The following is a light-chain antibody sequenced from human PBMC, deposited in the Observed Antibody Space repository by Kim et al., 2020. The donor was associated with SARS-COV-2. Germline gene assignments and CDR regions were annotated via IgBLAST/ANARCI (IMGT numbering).Light chain of an antibody. CDR1: QSVSSNY. CDR2: GAS. V-gene: IGKV3-20*01. Sequence: EIVLTQSPGTLSLSPGERATLSCRASQSVSSNYLAWYQQKAGQAPRLLIYGASSRATGIPDRFSGSGSGTDFTLTISRLETEDFAVYFCQQYGSSPTFCQGTKVDIK. J-gene: IGKJ1*01. CDR3: QQYGSSPT.